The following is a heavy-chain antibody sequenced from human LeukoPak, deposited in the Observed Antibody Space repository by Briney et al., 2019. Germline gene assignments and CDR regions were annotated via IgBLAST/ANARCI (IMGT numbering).Heavy chain of an antibody. CDR2: ISSSSSYI. D-gene: IGHD5-24*01. CDR1: GFTFSSYS. CDR3: TVIPVEMALPKKDY. Sequence: GGSLRLSCAASGFTFSSYSMNWVRQAPGKGLEWVSSISSSSSYIYYADSVKGRFTISRDNAKNSLYLQMNSLRAEDTAVYYCTVIPVEMALPKKDYWGQGTLVTVSS. V-gene: IGHV3-21*01. J-gene: IGHJ4*02.